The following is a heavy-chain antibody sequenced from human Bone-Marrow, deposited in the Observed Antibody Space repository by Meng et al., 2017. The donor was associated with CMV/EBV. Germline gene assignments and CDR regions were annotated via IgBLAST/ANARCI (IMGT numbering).Heavy chain of an antibody. Sequence: GESLKISCAASGFSFNKYGMHWVRQAPGKGLEWVGRIKSKTDGGTTDYAAPVKGRFTISRDDSKNTLYLQMNSLKTEDTAVYYCILGFATYGMDVWGQGTTVTVSS. CDR3: ILGFATYGMDV. CDR2: IKSKTDGGTT. V-gene: IGHV3-15*01. CDR1: GFSFNKYG. D-gene: IGHD7-27*01. J-gene: IGHJ6*02.